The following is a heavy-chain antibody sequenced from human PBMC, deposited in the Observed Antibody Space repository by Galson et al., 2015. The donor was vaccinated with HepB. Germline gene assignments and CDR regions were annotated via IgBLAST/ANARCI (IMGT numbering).Heavy chain of an antibody. D-gene: IGHD6-13*01. V-gene: IGHV3-23*01. CDR1: GFTFSSYA. CDR3: AKDASRSAAAGILSVAFDI. CDR2: ISGSGGST. J-gene: IGHJ3*02. Sequence: SLRLSCAASGFTFSSYAMSWVRQAPGKGLEWVSAISGSGGSTYYADSVKGRFTISRDNSKNTLYLQMNSLRAEDTAVYYCAKDASRSAAAGILSVAFDIWGQGTMVTVSS.